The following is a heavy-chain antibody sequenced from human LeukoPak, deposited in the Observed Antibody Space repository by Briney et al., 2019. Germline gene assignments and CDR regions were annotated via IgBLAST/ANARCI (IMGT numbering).Heavy chain of an antibody. J-gene: IGHJ4*01. CDR2: INPNTGVT. Sequence: ASVKVSCKASGYTFTDYYLHWVRQAPGQGFECMGWINPNTGVTDYAHKFQGRVTMTRDTSISTAYMELSSLKSDDTAVYYCARDTVAWDFDFWGQEPWSPSPQ. CDR3: ARDTVAWDFDF. D-gene: IGHD4-23*01. V-gene: IGHV1-2*07. CDR1: GYTFTDYY.